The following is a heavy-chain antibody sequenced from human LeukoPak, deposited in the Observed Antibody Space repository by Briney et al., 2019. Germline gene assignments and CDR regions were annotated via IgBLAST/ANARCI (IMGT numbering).Heavy chain of an antibody. CDR2: INPNSGGT. CDR3: AREKLRGYSYGSDY. J-gene: IGHJ4*02. Sequence: ASVKVSCKASGYTFTGYYMHWVRQAPGQGLEWMGWINPNSGGTNYAQKFQGRVTVTRDTSISTAYMELSRLRSDDTAVYYCAREKLRGYSYGSDYWGQGTLVTVSS. CDR1: GYTFTGYY. D-gene: IGHD5-18*01. V-gene: IGHV1-2*02.